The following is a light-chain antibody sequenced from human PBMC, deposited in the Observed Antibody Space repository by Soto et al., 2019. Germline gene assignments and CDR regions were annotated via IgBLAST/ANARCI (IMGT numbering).Light chain of an antibody. V-gene: IGKV1-39*01. CDR2: GGF. CDR3: QQSYSTPPT. CDR1: QSIRTS. J-gene: IGKJ2*01. Sequence: DIQMTQSPSSLSASVGDRVTITCRASQSIRTSLNWYQQKPGKAPKLLIYGGFSLQSGAPSRFSGSVSGTDFTLTISSLQPQDFAVYYCQQSYSTPPTFGQGNKVDLK.